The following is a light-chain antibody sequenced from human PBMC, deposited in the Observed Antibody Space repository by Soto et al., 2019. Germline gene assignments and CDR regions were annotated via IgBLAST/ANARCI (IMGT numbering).Light chain of an antibody. CDR1: QGISTY. V-gene: IGKV3D-15*01. J-gene: IGKJ4*01. Sequence: MTQSPSSLSASVGDRVTITCRASQGISTYLVWYQQKPGQAPRLLIYGASTRPTGIPARFSGSGSGADFTLTISSLQSEDFAVYYCQQYDKWPLTFGGGTKVEIK. CDR3: QQYDKWPLT. CDR2: GAS.